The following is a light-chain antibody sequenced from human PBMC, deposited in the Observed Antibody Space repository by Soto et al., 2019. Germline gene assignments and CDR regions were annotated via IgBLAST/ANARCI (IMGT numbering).Light chain of an antibody. CDR2: SAS. CDR3: QQYNSAPWT. V-gene: IGKV1-27*01. CDR1: QGIAKS. J-gene: IGKJ1*01. Sequence: DIQMTQSPSSLSASVGDRATITCRASQGIAKSLAWYQQKPGKAPKLLIYSASTLQSGVPSRFSGSGSGTDFTLTISSLQPEDVATYYCQQYNSAPWTFGQGTKVDIK.